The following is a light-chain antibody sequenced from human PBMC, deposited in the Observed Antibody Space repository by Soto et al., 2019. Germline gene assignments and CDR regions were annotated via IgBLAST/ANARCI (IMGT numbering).Light chain of an antibody. V-gene: IGKV3D-15*01. J-gene: IGKJ1*01. Sequence: IVSSQSPATLASNQRDRDNLSCRASQYINSSLAWYQHKPGQAPRLLIYHASARAAGIPARFSGSGSGTDFTLTISGLQPEDFALYYCHQYHSWPQAFGQGTKVDIK. CDR2: HAS. CDR1: QYINSS. CDR3: HQYHSWPQA.